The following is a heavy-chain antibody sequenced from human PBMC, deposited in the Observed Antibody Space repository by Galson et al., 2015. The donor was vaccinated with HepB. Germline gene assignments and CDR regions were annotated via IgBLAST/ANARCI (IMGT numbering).Heavy chain of an antibody. CDR3: ASLDTATVTAFDI. CDR1: GGSISSYY. Sequence: LSLTCTVSGGSISSYYWSWIRQPPGKGLEWIGYIYYSGSTNYNPSLKSRVTISVDTSKNQFSLKLSSVTAADTAVYYCASLDTATVTAFDIWGQGTMVTVSS. D-gene: IGHD5-18*01. CDR2: IYYSGST. V-gene: IGHV4-59*08. J-gene: IGHJ3*02.